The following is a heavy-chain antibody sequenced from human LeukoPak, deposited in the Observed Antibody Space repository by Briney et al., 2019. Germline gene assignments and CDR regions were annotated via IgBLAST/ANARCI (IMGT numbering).Heavy chain of an antibody. Sequence: SETLSLTCTVSGGSISSYYWSWIRQPPGKGLEWIGYIYYSGSTYYNPSLKSRVTISVDTSKNQFSLKLSSVTAADTAVYYCARAGVLDYYGSGSYFDYWGQGTLVTVSS. CDR2: IYYSGST. D-gene: IGHD3-10*01. V-gene: IGHV4-59*08. J-gene: IGHJ4*02. CDR1: GGSISSYY. CDR3: ARAGVLDYYGSGSYFDY.